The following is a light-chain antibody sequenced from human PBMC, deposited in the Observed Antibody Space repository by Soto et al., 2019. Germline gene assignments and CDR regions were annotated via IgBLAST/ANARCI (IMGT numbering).Light chain of an antibody. CDR3: GTWERSLTAGV. J-gene: IGLJ2*01. CDR1: TSNIGSSY. Sequence: QSVLTQPPSVSAAPGQKVTISCSGSTSNIGSSYVSWYQQLPGTAPKLLIYDNDKRPSGIPDRFSGSKSGTSATLDITGLQTGDEADYYCGTWERSLTAGVLGGGTKLTVL. V-gene: IGLV1-51*01. CDR2: DND.